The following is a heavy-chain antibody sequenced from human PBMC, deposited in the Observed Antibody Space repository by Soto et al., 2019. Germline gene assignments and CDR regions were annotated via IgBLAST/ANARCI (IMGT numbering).Heavy chain of an antibody. Sequence: QVQLVESGGGVVQPGRSLRLSCAASGFTFSSYAMHWVRQAPGKGLAWVAVISYDGSNKYYADSVKGRFTISRDNSKNTLYLQMNSLRAEDTAVYYCARGGTRYYGSGSSYYYGMDVWGQGTTVTVSS. CDR1: GFTFSSYA. CDR3: ARGGTRYYGSGSSYYYGMDV. CDR2: ISYDGSNK. V-gene: IGHV3-30-3*01. D-gene: IGHD3-10*01. J-gene: IGHJ6*02.